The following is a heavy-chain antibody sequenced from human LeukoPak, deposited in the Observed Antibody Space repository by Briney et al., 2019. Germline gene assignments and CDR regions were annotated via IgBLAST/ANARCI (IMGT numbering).Heavy chain of an antibody. D-gene: IGHD3-3*01. CDR3: ARGTILRFLEWLLENDAFDI. CDR1: GGSFSGYY. J-gene: IGHJ3*02. V-gene: IGHV4-34*01. CDR2: INHSGST. Sequence: SETLSLTCAVYGGSFSGYYWSWIRQPPGKGLEWIGEINHSGSTNYNPSLKSRVTISVDTSKNQFSLKLSSVIAADTAVYYCARGTILRFLEWLLENDAFDIWGQGTMVTVSS.